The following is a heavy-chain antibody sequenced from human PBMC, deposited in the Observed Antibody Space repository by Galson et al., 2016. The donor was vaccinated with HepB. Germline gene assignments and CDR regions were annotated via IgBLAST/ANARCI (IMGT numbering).Heavy chain of an antibody. V-gene: IGHV1-46*01. Sequence: SVKVSCKASGYTFTTFCVHWVRQAPGQGLGWVGRIMPNDGTTIYAQNVQGRVTVTGETSTSTVYMEMNSLISEDTAVYYCAGDGHKWGFDYWGQGSLVTVSA. D-gene: IGHD7-27*01. CDR1: GYTFTTFC. J-gene: IGHJ4*02. CDR3: AGDGHKWGFDY. CDR2: IMPNDGTT.